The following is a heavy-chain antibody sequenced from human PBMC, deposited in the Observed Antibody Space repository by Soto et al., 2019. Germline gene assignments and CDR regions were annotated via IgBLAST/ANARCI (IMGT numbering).Heavy chain of an antibody. Sequence: QVQLQESGPGLVKPSQTLSLTCSVSGASTVSHYHWTWIRQPPGKGLEWMGYIFNSGTTFYNPSLTSRRSISMDTSGNHCSLELRSVTAADTAVYYCALALGPTAGRDYWGQGTLVPVSS. D-gene: IGHD1-26*01. CDR1: GASTVSHYH. J-gene: IGHJ4*02. CDR2: IFNSGTT. CDR3: ALALGPTAGRDY. V-gene: IGHV4-31*02.